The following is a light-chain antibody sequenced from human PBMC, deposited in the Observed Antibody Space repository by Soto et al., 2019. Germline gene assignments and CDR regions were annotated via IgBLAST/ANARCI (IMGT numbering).Light chain of an antibody. J-gene: IGKJ1*01. Sequence: TQCPSPHFPPIGEKAPPPFRASESISRWLAWYQQKPGKPPNLLIYKASTLGSGVPSRFSGTGSGTEFTLTISSLQPDDFATYYCQQYHSYWTFGQGTKVDIK. CDR3: QQYHSYWT. CDR1: ESISRW. V-gene: IGKV1-5*03. CDR2: KAS.